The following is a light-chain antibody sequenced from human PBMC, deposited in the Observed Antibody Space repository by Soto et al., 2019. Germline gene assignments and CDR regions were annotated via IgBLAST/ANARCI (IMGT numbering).Light chain of an antibody. J-gene: IGKJ1*01. Sequence: EIVMTQSPATLSVSPGERATLSCRASQSVSSNLAWYQQKPGQAPRLLIYGASTRATGIPARFSCSGSGTEFTLTISSLQSADFAVYYCQQYNNWGTFGQGTKVDIK. CDR3: QQYNNWGT. CDR1: QSVSSN. V-gene: IGKV3-15*01. CDR2: GAS.